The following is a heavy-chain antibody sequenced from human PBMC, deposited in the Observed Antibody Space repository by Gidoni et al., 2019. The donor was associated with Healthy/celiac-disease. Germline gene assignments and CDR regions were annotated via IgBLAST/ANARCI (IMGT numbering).Heavy chain of an antibody. D-gene: IGHD3-16*01. CDR1: GGSFSGYY. CDR2: INHSGST. Sequence: QVQLQQWGAGLLKPSETLSLTCAVYGGSFSGYYWSWIRQPPGKGLEWIGEINHSGSTNYNPSLKSRVTISVDTSKNQFSLKLSSVTAADTAVYYCARVLRRMITFGGAALDYWGQGTLVTVSS. CDR3: ARVLRRMITFGGAALDY. V-gene: IGHV4-34*01. J-gene: IGHJ4*02.